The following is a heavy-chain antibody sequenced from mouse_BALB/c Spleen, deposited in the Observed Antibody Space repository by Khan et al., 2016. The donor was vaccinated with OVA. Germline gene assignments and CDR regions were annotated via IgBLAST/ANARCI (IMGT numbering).Heavy chain of an antibody. CDR1: GFTFSTYG. CDR3: ARLADYYNSEGFAY. V-gene: IGHV5-6*01. CDR2: ISTGGAYT. Sequence: EVELVESGGDFVRPGGSLKLSCAASGFTFSTYGMSWVRQTPDKRLEWVATISTGGAYTYYPDSVKGRFTISIDNAKNTLYLQLSSLRSEDTAIYYCARLADYYNSEGFAYWGQGTLVTVSA. D-gene: IGHD1-1*01. J-gene: IGHJ3*01.